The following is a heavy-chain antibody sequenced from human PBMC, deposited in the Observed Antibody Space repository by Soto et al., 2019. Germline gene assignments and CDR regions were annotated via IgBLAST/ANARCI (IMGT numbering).Heavy chain of an antibody. D-gene: IGHD3-9*01. CDR1: GGSFSGYY. J-gene: IGHJ3*02. Sequence: QVQLQQWGAGLLKPSETLSLTCAVYGGSFSGYYWSWVRQPPGKGLEWIGEINHSGSTNYNPSLKSRVTISVDTSKNQFSLKLSSVTAADTAVYYCAGPPQYFDWTDDAFDIWGQGTIVTVSS. V-gene: IGHV4-34*01. CDR3: AGPPQYFDWTDDAFDI. CDR2: INHSGST.